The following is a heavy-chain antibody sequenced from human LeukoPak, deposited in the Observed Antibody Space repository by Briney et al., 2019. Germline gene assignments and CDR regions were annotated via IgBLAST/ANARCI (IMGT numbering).Heavy chain of an antibody. CDR1: GFTFSSYA. D-gene: IGHD6-13*01. Sequence: GGSLRLSCAASGFTFSSYAMSWVRQAPGKGLEWVSAISGSGGSTYYADSVKGRFTISRDNAKNSLYLQMNSLRAEDTAVYYCARGVGSSWPGWFDPWGQGTLVTVSS. V-gene: IGHV3-23*01. J-gene: IGHJ5*02. CDR2: ISGSGGST. CDR3: ARGVGSSWPGWFDP.